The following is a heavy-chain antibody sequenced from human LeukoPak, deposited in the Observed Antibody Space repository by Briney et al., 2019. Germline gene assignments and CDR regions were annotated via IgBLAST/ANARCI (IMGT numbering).Heavy chain of an antibody. J-gene: IGHJ3*02. D-gene: IGHD3-16*02. V-gene: IGHV3-74*03. CDR2: INGDGSNT. Sequence: GGSLRLSCAASGFTLSSHWMHWVRQAPGKGLVCVSRINGDGSNTTYADSVKGRFTISRDNAKSTLYLQMNSLGAEDTAVYYCVRGGRFSFDAFNIWGQGTMVTVSS. CDR3: VRGGRFSFDAFNI. CDR1: GFTLSSHW.